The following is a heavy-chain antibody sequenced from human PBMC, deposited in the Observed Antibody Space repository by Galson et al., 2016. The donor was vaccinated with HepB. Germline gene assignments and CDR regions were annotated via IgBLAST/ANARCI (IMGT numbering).Heavy chain of an antibody. CDR2: IYHTGTT. J-gene: IGHJ4*02. V-gene: IGHV4-31*03. CDR1: GGSIRSDGSF. CDR3: ARDSVQFRGPDY. D-gene: IGHD3-10*01. Sequence: TLSLTCTVSGGSIRSDGSFWSWIRQHPGRGLEWIGYIYHTGTTYYNPSLKSRVTISVDRSNNQFSLAVNSVTAADTAVYYCARDSVQFRGPDYWGRGTLVIVSS.